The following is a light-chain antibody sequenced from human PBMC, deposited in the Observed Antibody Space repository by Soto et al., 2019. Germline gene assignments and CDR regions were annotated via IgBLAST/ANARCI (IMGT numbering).Light chain of an antibody. Sequence: AIQMTQSPSSLSASVGDRVTITCRASQGIRNDLGWYQQKPGKAPKLLIYAASTLQSGVPSRFSGSGSGTDFTLTISSLHPEDFATYYCLQDDNYNLTFGGGTKVEIK. J-gene: IGKJ4*01. CDR2: AAS. CDR3: LQDDNYNLT. V-gene: IGKV1-6*01. CDR1: QGIRND.